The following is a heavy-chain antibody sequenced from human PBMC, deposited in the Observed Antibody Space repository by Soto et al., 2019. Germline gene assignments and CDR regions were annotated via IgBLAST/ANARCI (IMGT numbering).Heavy chain of an antibody. J-gene: IGHJ6*02. Sequence: PSETLSLTCTVSGGSIGHYYWSWIRRPPGRGLQWIGYVYHTGTTTYSPSLKSRVTISVDTSKNQVSLRLNSVTAADTAVYYCARDGGQDTLLSYDMHVWGQGIAVTLS. D-gene: IGHD3-16*01. CDR1: GGSIGHYY. V-gene: IGHV4-59*01. CDR3: ARDGGQDTLLSYDMHV. CDR2: VYHTGTT.